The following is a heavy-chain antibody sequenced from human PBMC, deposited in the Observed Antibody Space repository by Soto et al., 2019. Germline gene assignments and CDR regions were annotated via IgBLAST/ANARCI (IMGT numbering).Heavy chain of an antibody. J-gene: IGHJ4*02. CDR3: AKLPPGIAAAGAYENDY. Sequence: QVQLVESGGGVVQPGRSLRLSCAASGFTFSSYGMHWVRQAPGKGLEWVAVISYDGSNKYYADSVKGRFTISRDNSKNTSYLQMNSLIAEDTAVYYCAKLPPGIAAAGAYENDYWGQGTLVTVSS. V-gene: IGHV3-30*18. CDR1: GFTFSSYG. D-gene: IGHD6-13*01. CDR2: ISYDGSNK.